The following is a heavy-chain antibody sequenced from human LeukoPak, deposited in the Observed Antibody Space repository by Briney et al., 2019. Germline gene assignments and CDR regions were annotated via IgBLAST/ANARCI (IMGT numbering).Heavy chain of an antibody. CDR2: TSSSSSYI. CDR1: GFTFSSYS. J-gene: IGHJ5*02. CDR3: ARDPAGLCSGGSCYRWFDP. D-gene: IGHD2-15*01. V-gene: IGHV3-21*01. Sequence: PGGSLRLSCAASGFTFSSYSMNWVRQAPGKGLEWVSSTSSSSSYIYYADSVKGRFAISRDNAKNSLYLQMNSLRAEDTAVYYCARDPAGLCSGGSCYRWFDPWGQGTLVTVSS.